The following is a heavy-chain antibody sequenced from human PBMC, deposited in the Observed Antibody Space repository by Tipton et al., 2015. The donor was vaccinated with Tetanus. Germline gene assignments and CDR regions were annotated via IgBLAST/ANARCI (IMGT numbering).Heavy chain of an antibody. J-gene: IGHJ6*02. CDR1: GGSISSSSYY. V-gene: IGHV4-39*01. Sequence: TLSLTCTVSGGSISSSSYYWGWIRQPPGKGLEWIGSIYYSGSTYYNPSLKSRVTISVDTSKNQFSLKLSSVTAADTAVYYCARGPPRRYYGMDVWGQGTTVTVSS. CDR2: IYYSGST. CDR3: ARGPPRRYYGMDV.